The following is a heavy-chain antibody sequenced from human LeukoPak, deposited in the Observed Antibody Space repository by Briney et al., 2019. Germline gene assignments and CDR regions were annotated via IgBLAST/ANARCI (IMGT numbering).Heavy chain of an antibody. V-gene: IGHV4-39*02. CDR3: ARDLDTAVETYYYDSSRRDP. J-gene: IGHJ5*02. CDR2: IYYSGST. D-gene: IGHD3-22*01. CDR1: GGSISSSSYY. Sequence: PSETLSLTCTVSGGSISSSSYYWGWIRQPPGKGLEWIGSIYYSGSTYYNPSLKSRVTLSVDTSKNQFSLKLSSVTAADTAVYYCARDLDTAVETYYYDSSRRDPWGQGTLVTVSS.